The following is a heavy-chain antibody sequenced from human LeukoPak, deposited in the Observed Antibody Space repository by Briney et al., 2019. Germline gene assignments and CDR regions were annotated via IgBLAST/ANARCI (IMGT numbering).Heavy chain of an antibody. V-gene: IGHV3-30*18. CDR1: GFTFSSYG. D-gene: IGHD6-13*01. CDR3: AKGQTSSWYHNWFDP. J-gene: IGHJ5*02. CDR2: VSYDGSNK. Sequence: GGSLRLSCAASGFTFSSYGMHWVRQAPGKGLEWVAVVSYDGSNKYYADSVKGRFTISRDNSKDTLYLQMNSLRAEDTAVYYCAKGQTSSWYHNWFDPWGRGTLVTVSS.